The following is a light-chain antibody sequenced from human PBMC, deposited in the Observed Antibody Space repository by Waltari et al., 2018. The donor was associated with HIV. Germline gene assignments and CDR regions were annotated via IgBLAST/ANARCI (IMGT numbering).Light chain of an antibody. Sequence: QSALTQPASVSGSPGQSITISCTGTSSDVGSYYLVSWYQPHPGKAPKLMIYEVSKRPSGVSNRCSGSKSGNTASLTISGLQAEDEADYYCCSYAGSSTFVVFGGGTKLTVL. CDR2: EVS. V-gene: IGLV2-23*02. CDR3: CSYAGSSTFVV. CDR1: SSDVGSYYL. J-gene: IGLJ2*01.